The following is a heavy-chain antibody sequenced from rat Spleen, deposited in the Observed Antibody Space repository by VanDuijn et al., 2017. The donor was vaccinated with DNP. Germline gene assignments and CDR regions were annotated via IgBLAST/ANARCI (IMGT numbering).Heavy chain of an antibody. CDR3: TRLRWTIAADY. D-gene: IGHD1-2*01. CDR1: GYSITSNY. V-gene: IGHV3-1*01. Sequence: EVQLQESGSGLVKPSQSLSLTCSVTGYSITSNYWGWIRKFPGDKIEWIGHITYSGSTNYNPSLESRISITRDTSKNQFFLQLNSVTTEDTATYYCTRLRWTIAADYWGQGVMVTVSS. J-gene: IGHJ2*01. CDR2: ITYSGST.